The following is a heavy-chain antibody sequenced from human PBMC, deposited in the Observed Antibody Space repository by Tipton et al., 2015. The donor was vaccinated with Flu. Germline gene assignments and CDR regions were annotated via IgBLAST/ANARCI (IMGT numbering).Heavy chain of an antibody. V-gene: IGHV4-61*01. J-gene: IGHJ4*02. CDR2: IYYSGST. D-gene: IGHD3-3*01. CDR3: ARGDFWSGYYVDY. Sequence: TLSLTCTVSGGSVSSGSYYWSWIRQPPGKGLEWIGYIYYSGSTNYIPSLKSRVTISVDTSKNQFSLKLSSVTAADTAVYYCARGDFWSGYYVDYWGQGTLVTVSS. CDR1: GGSVSSGSYY.